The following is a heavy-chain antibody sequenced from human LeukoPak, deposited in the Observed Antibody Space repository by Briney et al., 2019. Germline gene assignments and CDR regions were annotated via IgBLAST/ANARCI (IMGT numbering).Heavy chain of an antibody. Sequence: GGSLRLSCAASGFTFSSYGMSWVRQAPGKGLEWVGRIKSKTDGGTTDYAAPVKGRFTISRDDSKNTLYLQMNSLKTEDTAVYYCTTDLSLYDYVWGSYRYVDYWGQGTLVTVSS. CDR3: TTDLSLYDYVWGSYRYVDY. D-gene: IGHD3-16*02. CDR1: GFTFSSYG. V-gene: IGHV3-15*01. CDR2: IKSKTDGGTT. J-gene: IGHJ4*02.